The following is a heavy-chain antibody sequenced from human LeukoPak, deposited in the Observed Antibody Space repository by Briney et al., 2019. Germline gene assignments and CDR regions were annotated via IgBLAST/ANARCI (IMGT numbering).Heavy chain of an antibody. CDR3: ARSGSYYVGWFDP. Sequence: SETLSLTCAAYGGSFSGYYWSWIRQPPGKGLEWIGEINHSGSTNYNPSLKSRVTISVDTSKNQFSLKLSSVTAADTAVYYCARSGSYYVGWFDPWGQGTLVTVSS. J-gene: IGHJ5*02. CDR1: GGSFSGYY. CDR2: INHSGST. V-gene: IGHV4-34*01. D-gene: IGHD1-26*01.